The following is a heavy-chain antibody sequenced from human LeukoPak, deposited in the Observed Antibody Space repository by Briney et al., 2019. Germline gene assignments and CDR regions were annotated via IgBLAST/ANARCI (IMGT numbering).Heavy chain of an antibody. CDR2: IYHSGST. V-gene: IGHV4-4*02. CDR3: ARVVRQRLIEGYYFDY. D-gene: IGHD6-25*01. J-gene: IGHJ4*02. Sequence: SETLSLTCAVSGGSISSSDWWSWVRQPPGKGLEWIGEIYHSGSTNYNPSLKSRVTISVDKSKNQFPLKLNSVTAADTAVYYCARVVRQRLIEGYYFDYWGQGTLVTVSS. CDR1: GGSISSSDW.